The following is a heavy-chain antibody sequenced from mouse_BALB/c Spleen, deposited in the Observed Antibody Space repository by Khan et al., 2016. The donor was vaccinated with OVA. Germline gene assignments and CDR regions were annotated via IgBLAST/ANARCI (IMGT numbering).Heavy chain of an antibody. CDR1: GFSLSTSGMG. V-gene: IGHV8-8*01. J-gene: IGHJ4*01. Sequence: QVTLKESGPGILQPSQTLSLTCSFSGFSLSTSGMGVAWIRQPSGKGLGWLAHSWWAEDKRHNQALKSRLTICKDTSRNQALLKIASGDTADTATCYCARIGWLRDYAMDCWGQGTSVTVSS. CDR2: SWWAEDK. D-gene: IGHD2-2*01. CDR3: ARIGWLRDYAMDC.